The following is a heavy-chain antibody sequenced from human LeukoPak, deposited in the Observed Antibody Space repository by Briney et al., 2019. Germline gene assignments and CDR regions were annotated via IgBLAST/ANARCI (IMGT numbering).Heavy chain of an antibody. J-gene: IGHJ4*02. CDR2: ISAYNGNT. V-gene: IGHV1-18*01. Sequence: ASVKVSCKASGYTFTSYGISWVRQAPGQGLEWMGWISAYNGNTNYAQKLQGRVTMTTDTSTSTAYMELRSLRSDDTAVYYCAGDLRSNYDFWSGYYFDYWGQGTLVTVSS. CDR1: GYTFTSYG. D-gene: IGHD3-3*01. CDR3: AGDLRSNYDFWSGYYFDY.